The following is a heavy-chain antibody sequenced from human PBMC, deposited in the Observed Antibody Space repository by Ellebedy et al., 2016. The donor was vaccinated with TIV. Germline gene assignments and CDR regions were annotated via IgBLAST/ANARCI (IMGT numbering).Heavy chain of an antibody. CDR1: GFTFEDYT. D-gene: IGHD3-16*01. Sequence: GESLKISCGASGFTFEDYTMHWIRHAPGTGLEWVSLISWDGDITNYADSVDGRVTMSRDNGKNSLSLHMTGRRLEDTASYYSVREITAMDVWGQGTTVTVSS. V-gene: IGHV3-43*01. J-gene: IGHJ6*02. CDR3: VREITAMDV. CDR2: ISWDGDIT.